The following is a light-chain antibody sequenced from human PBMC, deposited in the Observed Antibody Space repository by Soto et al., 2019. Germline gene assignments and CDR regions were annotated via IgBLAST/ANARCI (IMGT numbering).Light chain of an antibody. CDR3: QHYNSYSEA. V-gene: IGKV1-5*03. CDR1: QTISSW. Sequence: DIQMTQSPSTLSGSVGDRVTITCRASQTISSWLDWYQQKPGKAPKLLIYKASTLKSGVPSRFSGSGSGTEFILTISSLQPDDFATYYCQHYNSYSEAFGQGTKVELK. CDR2: KAS. J-gene: IGKJ1*01.